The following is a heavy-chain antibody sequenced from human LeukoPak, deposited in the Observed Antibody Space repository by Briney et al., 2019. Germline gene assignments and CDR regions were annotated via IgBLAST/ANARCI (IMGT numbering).Heavy chain of an antibody. D-gene: IGHD3-9*01. V-gene: IGHV3-74*01. CDR2: ITSDGTRT. Sequence: PGGSLRLSCAASGFTFSDYWIYWVRHAPGKGLVWVSHITSDGTRTTYADSVKGRFTISRDNAKNTVYLQMNSLRAEDTALYFCVRSLTGTDDYWGQGTLVTVSS. CDR3: VRSLTGTDDY. CDR1: GFTFSDYW. J-gene: IGHJ4*02.